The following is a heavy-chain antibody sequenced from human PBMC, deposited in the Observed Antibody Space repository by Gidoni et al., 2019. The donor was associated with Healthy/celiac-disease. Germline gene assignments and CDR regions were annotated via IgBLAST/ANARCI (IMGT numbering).Heavy chain of an antibody. CDR2: IYTSGST. Sequence: QVQLQESGPGLVKPSQTLSLTCTVSGGSISSGSYYWSWIRQPAGKGLEWIGRIYTSGSTNYNPPLKSRVTISVDTSKNQFSLKLSSVTAADTAVYYCARHDPPKDNKGYYYYGMDVWGQGTTVTVSS. CDR1: GGSISSGSYY. J-gene: IGHJ6*02. CDR3: ARHDPPKDNKGYYYYGMDV. V-gene: IGHV4-61*02. D-gene: IGHD1-1*01.